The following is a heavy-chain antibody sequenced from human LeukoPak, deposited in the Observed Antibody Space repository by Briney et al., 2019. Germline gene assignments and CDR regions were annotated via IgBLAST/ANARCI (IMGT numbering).Heavy chain of an antibody. D-gene: IGHD3-3*01. CDR2: ISGSGGST. V-gene: IGHV3-23*01. CDR3: AKDLSIFGVVVAVAFDI. J-gene: IGHJ3*02. Sequence: GGSLRLSCAASGFTFSSYAMSWVRQAPGKGLEWVSAISGSGGSTYYADSVKGRFTISRDNYKNTLYLQMNSLRAEDTAVYYCAKDLSIFGVVVAVAFDIWGQGTMVTVSS. CDR1: GFTFSSYA.